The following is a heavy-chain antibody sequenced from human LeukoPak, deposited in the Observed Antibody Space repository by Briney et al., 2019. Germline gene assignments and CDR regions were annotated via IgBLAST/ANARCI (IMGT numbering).Heavy chain of an antibody. D-gene: IGHD2/OR15-2a*01. CDR1: GGTFNSYT. J-gene: IGHJ3*02. CDR2: IIPIFGTT. Sequence: SVKVSCKASGGTFNSYTISWVRQAPGQGLEWMGVIIPIFGTTDYAQKFQGRVTITADESTNTAYMELSSLRSDDTAVYYCAREGSKGLSRADAFDIWGQGTMVTVSS. V-gene: IGHV1-69*13. CDR3: AREGSKGLSRADAFDI.